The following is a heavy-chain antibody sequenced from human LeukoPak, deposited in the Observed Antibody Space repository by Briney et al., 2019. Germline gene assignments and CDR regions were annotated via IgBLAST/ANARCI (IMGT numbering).Heavy chain of an antibody. Sequence: GGSLRLSCAASGFRFGDYVMHWVRQAPGKGLEWVAVISSDGSSEFYADPVKGRFTISRDNFEGTLHLRIDRLRVDDAAVFFCARSPRGIYTFDVWGQGTTVTVSS. CDR2: ISSDGSSE. CDR3: ARSPRGIYTFDV. J-gene: IGHJ6*02. CDR1: GFRFGDYV. V-gene: IGHV3-30*04. D-gene: IGHD2/OR15-2a*01.